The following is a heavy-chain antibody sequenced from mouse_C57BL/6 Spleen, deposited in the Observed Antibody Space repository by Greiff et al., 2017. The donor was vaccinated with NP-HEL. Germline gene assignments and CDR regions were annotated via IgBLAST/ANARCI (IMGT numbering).Heavy chain of an antibody. V-gene: IGHV5-4*03. CDR1: GFTFSSYA. D-gene: IGHD1-1*01. CDR3: ARFYYYGLFDY. Sequence: EVKVVESGGGLVKPGGSLKLSCAASGFTFSSYAMSWVRQTPEKRLEWVATISDGGSYTYYPDNVKGRFTISRDNAKNNLYLQMSHLKSEDTAMYYCARFYYYGLFDYWGQGTTLTVSS. J-gene: IGHJ2*01. CDR2: ISDGGSYT.